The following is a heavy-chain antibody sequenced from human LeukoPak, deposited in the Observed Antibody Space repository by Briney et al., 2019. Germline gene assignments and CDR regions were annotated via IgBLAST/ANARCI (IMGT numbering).Heavy chain of an antibody. CDR2: INGDGGST. V-gene: IGHV3-74*03. J-gene: IGHJ4*02. Sequence: PGGALRLSCAASGFTFSSYWMHWVRQAPGKGLVWVSHINGDGGSTTYADSVKDRFTISRDNAKNTLYLQMNSLRAEDTAVFYCTRSLNYGFDYWGQGTLVTVSS. CDR1: GFTFSSYW. D-gene: IGHD5-24*01. CDR3: TRSLNYGFDY.